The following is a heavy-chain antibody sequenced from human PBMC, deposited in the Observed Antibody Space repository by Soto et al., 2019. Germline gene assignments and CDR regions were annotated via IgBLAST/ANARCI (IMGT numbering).Heavy chain of an antibody. V-gene: IGHV4-59*01. D-gene: IGHD6-13*01. J-gene: IGHJ6*02. Sequence: SETLSLTCTVSGGSISSYYWNWIRQPPGKGLEWIGYISYSGSTNYNPSLKSRVTISVDTSKKQFSLKLSSLRSEDTAVYYCARRGYSSSWYYYYYYGMDVWGQGTTVTVSS. CDR2: ISYSGST. CDR3: ARRGYSSSWYYYYYYGMDV. CDR1: GGSISSYY.